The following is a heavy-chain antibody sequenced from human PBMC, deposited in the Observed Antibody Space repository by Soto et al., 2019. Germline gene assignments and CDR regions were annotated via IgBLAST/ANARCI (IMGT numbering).Heavy chain of an antibody. J-gene: IGHJ3*02. Sequence: GGSLRLSCAASGFTFDDHTLHWVRQAPGKGLGWVSLISWDGVSAYYADSVKGRSTISRDNIKDSLYLQMNSLRTDDTALYYCVKDGTVDGYVGAFDIWGQGTMVTVSS. CDR1: GFTFDDHT. CDR3: VKDGTVDGYVGAFDI. D-gene: IGHD5-18*01. V-gene: IGHV3-43*01. CDR2: ISWDGVSA.